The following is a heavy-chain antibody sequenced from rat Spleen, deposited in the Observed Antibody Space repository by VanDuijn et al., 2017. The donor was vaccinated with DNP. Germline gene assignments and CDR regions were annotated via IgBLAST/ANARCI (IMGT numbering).Heavy chain of an antibody. V-gene: IGHV5-31*01. Sequence: EVQLVESGGDLVQPGRSLKLSCVASGFTFNNYWMTWIRQVPGKGLEWVASITSSGGSTYYRDSMKGRFTISRDNAKSTLYLQMNSLTSEDTATYYCTRQDYYFNKGGWLAYWGQGTLVTVSS. CDR2: ITSSGGST. CDR1: GFTFNNYW. D-gene: IGHD1-6*01. J-gene: IGHJ3*01. CDR3: TRQDYYFNKGGWLAY.